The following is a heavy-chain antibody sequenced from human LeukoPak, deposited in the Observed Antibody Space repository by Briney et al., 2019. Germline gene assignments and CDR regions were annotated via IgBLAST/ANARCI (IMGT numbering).Heavy chain of an antibody. CDR2: INHSGST. CDR1: GGSFSGYY. V-gene: IGHV4-34*01. CDR3: ARDVDTAMVWASWFDP. Sequence: SETLSLTCAVYGGSFSGYYWSWIRQPPGEGLEWIGEINHSGSTNYNPSLKSRVTISVDTSKNQFSLKLSSVTAADTAVYYCARDVDTAMVWASWFDPWGQGTLVTVSS. J-gene: IGHJ5*02. D-gene: IGHD5-18*01.